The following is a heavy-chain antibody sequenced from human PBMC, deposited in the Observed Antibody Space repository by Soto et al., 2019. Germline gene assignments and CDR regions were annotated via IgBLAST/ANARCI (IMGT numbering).Heavy chain of an antibody. D-gene: IGHD6-6*01. V-gene: IGHV3-43*01. Sequence: LRLSCAASGFTFDDYTMHWVRQAPGKGLEWVSLISWDGGSTYYADSVKGRFTISRDNSKNSLYLQMNSLRTEDTALYYCAKDIQAARPNLYYYYYYGMDVWGQGTTVTVSS. CDR3: AKDIQAARPNLYYYYYYGMDV. CDR2: ISWDGGST. CDR1: GFTFDDYT. J-gene: IGHJ6*02.